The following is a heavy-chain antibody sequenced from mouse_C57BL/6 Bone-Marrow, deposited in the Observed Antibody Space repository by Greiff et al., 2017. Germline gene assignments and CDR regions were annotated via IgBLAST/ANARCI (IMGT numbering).Heavy chain of an antibody. J-gene: IGHJ2*01. CDR1: GYTFTDYY. CDR3: AQLTGTPGGY. V-gene: IGHV1-19*01. D-gene: IGHD4-1*01. Sequence: EVQLQQSGPVLVKPGASVKMSCKASGYTFTDYYMNWVKQSHGKSLEWIGVINPYNGGTSYNQKFKGKATLTVDKSSSTAYMELTSLTSEDSAVYYCAQLTGTPGGYWGQGTTLTVSS. CDR2: INPYNGGT.